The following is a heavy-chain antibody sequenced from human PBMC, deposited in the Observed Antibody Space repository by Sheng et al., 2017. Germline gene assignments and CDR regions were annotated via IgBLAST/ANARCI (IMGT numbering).Heavy chain of an antibody. CDR3: ARLYGSGSYLYNWFDP. V-gene: IGHV1-69*05. CDR2: IIPIFGTA. CDR1: GGTFSSYA. Sequence: QVQLVQSGAEVKKPGSSVKVSCKASGGTFSSYAISWVRQAPGQGLEWMGGIIPIFGTANYAQKFQGRVTITTDESTSTAYMELSSLRSEDTAVYYCARLYGSGSYLYNWFDPWGPGNPGHRLL. J-gene: IGHJ5*02. D-gene: IGHD3-10*01.